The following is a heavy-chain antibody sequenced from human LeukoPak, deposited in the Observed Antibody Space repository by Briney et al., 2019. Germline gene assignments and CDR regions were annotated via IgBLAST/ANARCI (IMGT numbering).Heavy chain of an antibody. CDR1: GGTFSSYA. J-gene: IGHJ4*02. D-gene: IGHD3-3*01. V-gene: IGHV1-69*01. CDR2: IIPIFGTA. Sequence: SVKASCKASGGTFSSYAISWVRQAPGQGLEWMGGIIPIFGTANYAQKFQGRVTITADESTSTAYMELSSLRSEDTAVYYCASLGSGYYPFSVDYWGQGTLVTVSS. CDR3: ASLGSGYYPFSVDY.